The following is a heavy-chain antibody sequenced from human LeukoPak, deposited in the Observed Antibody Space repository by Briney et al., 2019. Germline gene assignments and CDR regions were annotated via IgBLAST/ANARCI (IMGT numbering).Heavy chain of an antibody. CDR2: IIPILGIA. D-gene: IGHD2-15*01. CDR1: GGTFSSYA. CDR3: ARVDCSGGSCHFDY. V-gene: IGHV1-69*04. J-gene: IGHJ4*02. Sequence: SVKVSCKASGGTFSSYAISWVRQAPGQGLEWMGRIIPILGIANYAQKFQGRVTITADKSTSTAYMELSSLRSEDTAVYYCARVDCSGGSCHFDYWGQGTLVTVSS.